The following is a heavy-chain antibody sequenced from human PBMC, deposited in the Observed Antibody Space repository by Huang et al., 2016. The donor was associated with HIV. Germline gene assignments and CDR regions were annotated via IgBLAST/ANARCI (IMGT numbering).Heavy chain of an antibody. D-gene: IGHD6-6*01. V-gene: IGHV1-2*02. CDR3: ARDWSFGSSTSPAD. CDR2: INPKRCGT. J-gene: IGHJ4*02. Sequence: QVQLVQSGAEVKNPGASVRVSCKASGYTFPDSNLPWVRQAPGQGLGWMGGINPKRCGTSYAQRFQGRVTMTRDTTSSTVHMDLRRIQSDDTAVYFCARDWSFGSSTSPADWGQGTLVTVSS. CDR1: GYTFPDSN.